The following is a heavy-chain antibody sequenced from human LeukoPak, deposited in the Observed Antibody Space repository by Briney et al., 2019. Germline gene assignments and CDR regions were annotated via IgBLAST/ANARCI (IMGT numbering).Heavy chain of an antibody. CDR3: AREGVTIFGVVLGNWFDP. V-gene: IGHV4-4*07. CDR1: GGSISSCY. D-gene: IGHD3-3*01. Sequence: SETLSLTCTVSGGSISSCYWSWIRQPAGKGLEWIGRIYTSGSTNYNPSLKSRVTMSVDTSKNQFSLKLSSVTAADTAVYYCAREGVTIFGVVLGNWFDPWGQGTLVTVSS. CDR2: IYTSGST. J-gene: IGHJ5*02.